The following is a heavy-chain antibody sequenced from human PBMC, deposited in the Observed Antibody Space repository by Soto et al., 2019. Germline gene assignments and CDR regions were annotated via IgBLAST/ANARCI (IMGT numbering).Heavy chain of an antibody. D-gene: IGHD4-4*01. J-gene: IGHJ4*02. V-gene: IGHV1-18*01. CDR3: ARDSWTTVTTPPLDY. Sequence: ASVKVSCKASGYTFTSYGISWVRQAPGQGLEWMGWISAYNGNTNYAQKLQGRVTMTTDTSTSTAYMELRSLRSDDTAVYYCARDSWTTVTTPPLDYGGQGPLFTVSS. CDR2: ISAYNGNT. CDR1: GYTFTSYG.